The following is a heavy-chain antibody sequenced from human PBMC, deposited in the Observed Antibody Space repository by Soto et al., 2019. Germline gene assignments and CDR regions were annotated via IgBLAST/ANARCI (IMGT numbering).Heavy chain of an antibody. J-gene: IGHJ5*02. V-gene: IGHV3-21*04. CDR1: GFTFRSFT. Sequence: PGGSLRLSCAASGFTFRSFTMNWVRQAPGKGLEWVSTISSNSAYIYYTDALRGRFTISRDNAKNSLHLQMNSLTAADTAVYYCARDNASPIAAAGTGVWFDPWGQGTLVTVSS. CDR3: ARDNASPIAAAGTGVWFDP. D-gene: IGHD6-13*01. CDR2: ISSNSAYI.